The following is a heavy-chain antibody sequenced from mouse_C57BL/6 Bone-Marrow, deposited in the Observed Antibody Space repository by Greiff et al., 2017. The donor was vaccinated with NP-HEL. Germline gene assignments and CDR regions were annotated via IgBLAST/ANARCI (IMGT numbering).Heavy chain of an antibody. V-gene: IGHV5-17*01. CDR1: GFTFSDYG. J-gene: IGHJ4*01. D-gene: IGHD2-4*01. Sequence: EVKVVESGGGLVKPGGSLKLSCAASGFTFSDYGMHWVRQAPEKGLEWVAYISSGSSTIYYADTVKGRFTFARDNAKNTLFLQMTSLRSADTAMYYCAEDYDYDWGQGTSVTVSS. CDR3: AEDYDYD. CDR2: ISSGSSTI.